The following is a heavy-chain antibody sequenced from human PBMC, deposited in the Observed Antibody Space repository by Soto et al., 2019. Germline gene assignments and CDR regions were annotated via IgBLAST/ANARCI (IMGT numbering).Heavy chain of an antibody. CDR2: ISSGSTYI. J-gene: IGHJ4*02. D-gene: IGHD7-27*01. V-gene: IGHV3-21*06. CDR3: ARDGEPFDL. CDR1: GFTLSSFN. Sequence: EVQLVESGGSLVKPGGSLRLSCAVSGFTLSSFNMNWVRQAAGRGLEWVSSISSGSTYIHYGDSMKGRFTVSRDNARNSLFLQINSLRAEDSAVYYCARDGEPFDLWGQGTLVTVSS.